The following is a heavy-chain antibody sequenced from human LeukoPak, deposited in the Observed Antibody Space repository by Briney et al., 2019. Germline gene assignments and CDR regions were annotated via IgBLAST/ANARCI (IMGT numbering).Heavy chain of an antibody. CDR1: AFTFSNYN. CDR2: ITSSGSYI. CDR3: AKDRRAGSYDY. D-gene: IGHD3-10*01. J-gene: IGHJ4*02. V-gene: IGHV3-21*01. Sequence: GGSLRLSCAASAFTFSNYNMNWVRQAPGKGLEWVSSITSSGSYIYYADSVKGRFTISRDNAKNSLYLQLNSPRAEDTAVYYCAKDRRAGSYDYWGQGTLVTVSS.